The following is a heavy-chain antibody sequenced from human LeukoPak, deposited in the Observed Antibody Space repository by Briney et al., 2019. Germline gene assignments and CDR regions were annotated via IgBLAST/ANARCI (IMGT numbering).Heavy chain of an antibody. CDR3: ARSRVRGVIIVDY. J-gene: IGHJ4*02. D-gene: IGHD3-10*01. CDR2: INTKNGDT. V-gene: IGHV1-18*01. CDR1: GYTLTYNN. Sequence: ASEKVPCEASGYTLTYNNIMWLRQAPGQGLEGMGWINTKNGDTNYAQKLQGRVTMTTATSTNTAYMELRSLRSDATTVYYCARSRVRGVIIVDYWGQGTLVTVSS.